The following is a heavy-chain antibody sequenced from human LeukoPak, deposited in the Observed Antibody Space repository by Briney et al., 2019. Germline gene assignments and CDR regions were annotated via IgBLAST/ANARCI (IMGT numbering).Heavy chain of an antibody. J-gene: IGHJ5*01. CDR1: GGSISSGSYY. D-gene: IGHD6-6*01. Sequence: SETLSLTCTVSGGSISSGSYYWGWIRQPPGKGLEWIGSIYYSGSTYYNPSLKSRITILLDTSKNQFSLKLSSVTAADTAVYYCARHRSPTSSSFFDSWGQGTLVSVSS. V-gene: IGHV4-39*01. CDR2: IYYSGST. CDR3: ARHRSPTSSSFFDS.